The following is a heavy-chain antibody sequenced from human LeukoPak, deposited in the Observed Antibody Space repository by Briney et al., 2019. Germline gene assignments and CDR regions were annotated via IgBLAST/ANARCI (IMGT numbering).Heavy chain of an antibody. J-gene: IGHJ3*02. CDR1: GFTVSSNY. D-gene: IGHD7-27*01. CDR3: ARETGDDAFDI. V-gene: IGHV3-66*01. Sequence: GGSLRLSCAASGFTVSSNYMSWVRQAPGKGLEWVSVIYSGGTTYYADSVKGRFTISRDNSKKTLYLQMNSLRAEDTAVYYCARETGDDAFDIWGEGTMVTVSS. CDR2: IYSGGTT.